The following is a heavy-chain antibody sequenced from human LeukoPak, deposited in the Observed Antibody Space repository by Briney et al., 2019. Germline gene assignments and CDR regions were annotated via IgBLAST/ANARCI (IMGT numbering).Heavy chain of an antibody. CDR3: ARRPSSGYYGSHFDY. J-gene: IGHJ4*02. D-gene: IGHD3-22*01. CDR1: GYSFTSYW. Sequence: GESLKISCKGSGYSFTSYWIGWVRQMPGKGLEWMGIIYAGDSDTRYSPSFQGQVTISAGKSISPAYLQWNSLKTSDTAMYYCARRPSSGYYGSHFDYWGQGTLVPVSS. CDR2: IYAGDSDT. V-gene: IGHV5-51*01.